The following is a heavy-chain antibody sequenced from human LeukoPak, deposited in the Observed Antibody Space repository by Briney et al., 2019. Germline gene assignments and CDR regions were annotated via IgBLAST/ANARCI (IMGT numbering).Heavy chain of an antibody. CDR2: IYYTGST. V-gene: IGHV4-38-2*02. CDR3: ARDFEKIRDAFDI. CDR1: GYSISSGYY. Sequence: SETLSLTCTVSGYSISSGYYWGWIRQPPGKGLEWIGSIYYTGSTYYNPSLKSRVTISVDTSKNQFSLKLSSVTAADTAVYYCARDFEKIRDAFDIWGQGTMVTVSS. D-gene: IGHD3-9*01. J-gene: IGHJ3*02.